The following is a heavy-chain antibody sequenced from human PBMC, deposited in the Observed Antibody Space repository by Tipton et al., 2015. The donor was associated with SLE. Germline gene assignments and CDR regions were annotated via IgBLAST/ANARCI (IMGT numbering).Heavy chain of an antibody. CDR2: IYPGDSDT. CDR3: ARLGGGDDYGDYVDWFDP. J-gene: IGHJ5*02. Sequence: QSGPEVKKPGESLKISCKGSGYSFTSYWIGWVRQMPGKGLEWMGIIYPGDSDTRYSPSFQGQVTISADKSISTAYLQWSSLKASDTAMYYCARLGGGDDYGDYVDWFDPWGQGTLVTVSS. D-gene: IGHD4-17*01. CDR1: GYSFTSYW. V-gene: IGHV5-51*03.